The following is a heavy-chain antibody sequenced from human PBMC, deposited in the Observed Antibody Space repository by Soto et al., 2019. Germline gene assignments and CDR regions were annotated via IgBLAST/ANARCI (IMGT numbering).Heavy chain of an antibody. CDR1: GGPFSGYY. D-gene: IGHD2-15*01. CDR2: INYSGNT. Sequence: QVQLQQWGAGLLKPSETLSLTCAVHGGPFSGYYWSWIRQPPGQGLEWIGEINYSGNTNYTPSRKSRVTISVDTSKKHFSLKRSSVRAADTSVYYCATGIGGTSDYWGQGTLVTVSS. CDR3: ATGIGGTSDY. J-gene: IGHJ4*02. V-gene: IGHV4-34*01.